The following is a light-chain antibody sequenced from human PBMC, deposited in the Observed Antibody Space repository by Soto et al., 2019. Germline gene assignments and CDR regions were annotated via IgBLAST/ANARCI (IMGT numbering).Light chain of an antibody. J-gene: IGKJ2*01. CDR2: AAS. Sequence: EIVMTQSPATLPVSPGERATLSCRASQSVNSNLAWYQQKPGQPPSLLMYAASTRADGIPARFSGSGSGTDFTLTITSLQSEDLSVYYCQHYCNWRRTFGQRTKMEIK. CDR3: QHYCNWRRT. CDR1: QSVNSN. V-gene: IGKV3-15*01.